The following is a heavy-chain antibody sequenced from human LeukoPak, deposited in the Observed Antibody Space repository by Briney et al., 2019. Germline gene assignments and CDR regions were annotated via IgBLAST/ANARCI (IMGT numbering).Heavy chain of an antibody. CDR2: IIPIFGTA. V-gene: IGHV1-69*05. CDR3: AREGSTTDAFDI. J-gene: IGHJ3*02. D-gene: IGHD4-11*01. CDR1: GGTFSSYA. Sequence: SVKVSCKASGGTFSSYAISWVRQAPGQGLEWMGGIIPIFGTANYAQKFQGRVTITTDESTSTAYMELSSLRSEDTAEYYCAREGSTTDAFDIWGQGTMVTVSS.